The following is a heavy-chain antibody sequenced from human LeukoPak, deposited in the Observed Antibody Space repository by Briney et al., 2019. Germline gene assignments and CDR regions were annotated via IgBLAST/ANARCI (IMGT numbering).Heavy chain of an antibody. D-gene: IGHD2-2*01. CDR3: ARSSSIGSVDY. CDR2: INQDGNEK. CDR1: GFTFSIYW. J-gene: IGHJ4*02. Sequence: GGSLRLSCAASGFTFSIYWMSWVRLAPGKGLEWVANINQDGNEKYYVDSVMGRFTISRDNTENSLYLQMNILRAEDTAVYYCARSSSIGSVDYWGQGTLITVSS. V-gene: IGHV3-7*01.